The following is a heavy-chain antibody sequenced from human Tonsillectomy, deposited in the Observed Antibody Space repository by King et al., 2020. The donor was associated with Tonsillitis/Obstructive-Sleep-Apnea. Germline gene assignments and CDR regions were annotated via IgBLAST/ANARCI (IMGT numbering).Heavy chain of an antibody. CDR1: GYTFTSYG. J-gene: IGHJ4*02. CDR3: ARDPLYDSSGEVFFDY. D-gene: IGHD3-22*01. V-gene: IGHV1-18*01. Sequence: VQLVESGAEVKKPGASVKVSCKASGYTFTSYGISWVRQAPGQGLEWMGWISAYNGNTNYAQKLQGRVTMTTDTSTSTAYMELRSLRSDDTAVYYCARDPLYDSSGEVFFDYWGQGTLVTVSS. CDR2: ISAYNGNT.